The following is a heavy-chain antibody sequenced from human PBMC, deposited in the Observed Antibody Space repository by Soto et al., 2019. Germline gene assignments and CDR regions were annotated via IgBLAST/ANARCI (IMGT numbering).Heavy chain of an antibody. V-gene: IGHV4-59*08. CDR1: GGSITSITNHY. J-gene: IGHJ6*02. D-gene: IGHD4-4*01. Sequence: QVRLQESGPGLVKPSETLSLTCTVSGGSITSITNHYCSWIRQPPGKGLEWIGYISYSGHPSYNPPRKRRLPLXVXTXKNKGSLNLASVTAADTAGYYCATQGFVTLHGLVDVWGQGTTVTVSS. CDR3: ATQGFVTLHGLVDV. CDR2: ISYSGHP.